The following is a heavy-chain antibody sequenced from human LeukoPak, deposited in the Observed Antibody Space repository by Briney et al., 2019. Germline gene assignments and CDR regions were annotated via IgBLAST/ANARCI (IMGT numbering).Heavy chain of an antibody. Sequence: SVKVSCKASGGTFSSYAISWVRQAPGQGLEWMGGIIPIFGTANYAQKFQGRVTITADESTSTAYMELSSLRSEDTAVYYCARGIQKRGYSGYDSPDYYYYGMDVWGQGTTVTVSS. J-gene: IGHJ6*02. V-gene: IGHV1-69*13. D-gene: IGHD5-12*01. CDR2: IIPIFGTA. CDR1: GGTFSSYA. CDR3: ARGIQKRGYSGYDSPDYYYYGMDV.